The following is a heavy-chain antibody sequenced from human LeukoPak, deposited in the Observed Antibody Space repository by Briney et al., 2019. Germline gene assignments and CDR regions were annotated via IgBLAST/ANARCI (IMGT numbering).Heavy chain of an antibody. CDR3: ARDLVVGSRAARYFDL. CDR1: GYTFTSYY. CDR2: INPSGGST. V-gene: IGHV1-46*01. J-gene: IGHJ2*01. D-gene: IGHD2-2*01. Sequence: ASVKVSCKASGYTFTSYYINWVRQAPGQGLEWMGIINPSGGSTSYAQKFQGRVTMTRDTSTSTVYMELSSLRSEDTAVYYCARDLVVGSRAARYFDLWGRGTLLTVSS.